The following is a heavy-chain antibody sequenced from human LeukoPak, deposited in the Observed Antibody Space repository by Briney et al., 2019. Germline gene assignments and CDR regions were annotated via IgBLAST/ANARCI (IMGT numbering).Heavy chain of an antibody. Sequence: GGSLRLSCAASGFTFSSYAMHWVRQAPGKGLEWVAVISYDGSNKYYADSVKGRFTISRDNSKNTLYLQMNSLRAEDTAVYYCARDLKGIGDYWGQGTLVTVSS. V-gene: IGHV3-30*01. J-gene: IGHJ4*02. CDR1: GFTFSSYA. D-gene: IGHD1-14*01. CDR3: ARDLKGIGDY. CDR2: ISYDGSNK.